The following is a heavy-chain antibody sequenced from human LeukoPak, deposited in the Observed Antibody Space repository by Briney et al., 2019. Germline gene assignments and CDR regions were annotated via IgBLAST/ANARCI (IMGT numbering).Heavy chain of an antibody. J-gene: IGHJ4*02. D-gene: IGHD4-23*01. V-gene: IGHV3-7*01. CDR1: GFTFSSYW. CDR3: VRGNDYGGPHY. CDR2: INHNGNVN. Sequence: GGSLRLSCAASGFTFSSYWMNCARQAPGKGLEWVASINHNGNVNYYVDSVKGRFTISRDNAKNSLYLQMNSLRAEDAAVYYCVRGNDYGGPHYWGQGTLVTVSS.